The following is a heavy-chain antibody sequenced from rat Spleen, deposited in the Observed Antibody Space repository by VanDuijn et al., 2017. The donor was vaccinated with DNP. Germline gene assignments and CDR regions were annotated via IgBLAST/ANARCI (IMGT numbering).Heavy chain of an antibody. Sequence: EVKLVESGGGLVQPGRSLKLSCSASGFNFNDYWMGWVRQAPGKGLEWIGTINKDSSTINYDPSLTDKFTISRDNSQTSLFLQMSKLGSEDTAIYYCARGPNYGGWTDFFDYWGQGVMVTVSS. CDR1: GFNFNDYW. V-gene: IGHV4-2*01. CDR2: INKDSSTI. D-gene: IGHD1-11*01. J-gene: IGHJ2*01. CDR3: ARGPNYGGWTDFFDY.